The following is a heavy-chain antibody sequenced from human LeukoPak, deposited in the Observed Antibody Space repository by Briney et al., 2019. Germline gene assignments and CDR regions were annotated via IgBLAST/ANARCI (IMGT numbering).Heavy chain of an antibody. CDR3: ARASYCSSTSCYIGYDAFDI. CDR2: IYSGGST. D-gene: IGHD2-2*02. V-gene: IGHV3-53*01. Sequence: GGTLRLSCVASGFTSSSYGMSWVRQAPGKGLEWVSVIYSGGSTYYADSVKGRFTISRDNSKNTLYLQMNSLRAEDTAVYYCARASYCSSTSCYIGYDAFDIWGQGTMVTVSS. CDR1: GFTSSSYG. J-gene: IGHJ3*02.